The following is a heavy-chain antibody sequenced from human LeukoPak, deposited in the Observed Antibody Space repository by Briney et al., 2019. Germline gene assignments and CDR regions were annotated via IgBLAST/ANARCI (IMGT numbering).Heavy chain of an antibody. CDR3: AKSNLYYYGSGRPYYFDY. Sequence: GGSLRPSCAASGFTFSSYAMSWVRQAPGKGLEWVSAISSSGGSTYFADSVKGRFTISRDNSKNTLYLQMNSLRAEDTAVYYCAKSNLYYYGSGRPYYFDYWGQGTLVTVSS. D-gene: IGHD3-10*01. CDR2: ISSSGGST. V-gene: IGHV3-23*01. CDR1: GFTFSSYA. J-gene: IGHJ4*02.